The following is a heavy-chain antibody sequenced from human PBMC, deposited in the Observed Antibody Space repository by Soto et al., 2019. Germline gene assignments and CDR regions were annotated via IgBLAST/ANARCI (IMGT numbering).Heavy chain of an antibody. CDR3: ARVGVLMGYGSGSYDYYYGMDV. Sequence: TGGSLRLSCAASGFTFSSYWMSWVRQAPGKGLEWVANIKQDGSEKYYVDSVKGRFTISRDNAKNSLYLQMNSLRAEDTAVYYCARVGVLMGYGSGSYDYYYGMDVWGQGTTVTVSS. CDR1: GFTFSSYW. CDR2: IKQDGSEK. V-gene: IGHV3-7*01. J-gene: IGHJ6*02. D-gene: IGHD3-10*01.